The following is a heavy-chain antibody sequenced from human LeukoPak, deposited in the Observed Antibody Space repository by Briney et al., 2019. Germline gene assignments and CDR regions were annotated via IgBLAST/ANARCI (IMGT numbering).Heavy chain of an antibody. CDR3: ARLVGAERYLPDY. CDR1: GFTFSSYA. V-gene: IGHV3-30-3*01. D-gene: IGHD1-26*01. J-gene: IGHJ4*02. CDR2: ISYDGSNK. Sequence: PGRSLRLSCAASGFTFSSYAMHWVRQAPGKGLEWVAVISYDGSNKYYADSVKGRFTISRDNSKNTLYLQMNSLRAEDTAVYYCARLVGAERYLPDYWGQGTLVTVSS.